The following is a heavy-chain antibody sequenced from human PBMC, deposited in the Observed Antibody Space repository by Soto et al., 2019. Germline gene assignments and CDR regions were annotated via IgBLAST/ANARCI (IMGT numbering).Heavy chain of an antibody. CDR3: AKGSGIAAAGTLRDY. V-gene: IGHV3-23*01. D-gene: IGHD6-13*01. CDR1: GFTFSSYA. J-gene: IGHJ4*02. CDR2: ISGSGGST. Sequence: PGGSLRLSCAASGFTFSSYAMSWVRQAPGKGLEWVSAISGSGGSTYYADPVKGRFTISRDNSKNTLYLQMNSLRAEDTAVYYCAKGSGIAAAGTLRDYWGQGTLVTVSS.